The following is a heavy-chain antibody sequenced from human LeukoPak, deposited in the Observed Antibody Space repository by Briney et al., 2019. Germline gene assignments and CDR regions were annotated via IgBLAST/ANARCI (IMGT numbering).Heavy chain of an antibody. CDR3: ARDEWLLDDYWYFDL. D-gene: IGHD5-18*01. V-gene: IGHV4-59*12. CDR1: GGSISTYY. Sequence: SETLSLTCTVSGGSISTYYWNFIRQPPGKGLEWIGYIYNSGSTNYNPSLKSRVTMSVDTSKNQFSLKLSSVTAADTAVYYCARDEWLLDDYWYFDLWGRGTLVTVSS. CDR2: IYNSGST. J-gene: IGHJ2*01.